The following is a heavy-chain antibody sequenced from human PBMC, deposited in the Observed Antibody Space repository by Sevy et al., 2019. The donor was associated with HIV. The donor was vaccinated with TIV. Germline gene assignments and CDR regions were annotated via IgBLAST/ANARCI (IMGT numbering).Heavy chain of an antibody. V-gene: IGHV4-34*01. CDR2: INHSGST. J-gene: IGHJ5*02. Sequence: SETLSLTCAVYGGSFSGYYWSWIRQPPGKGLEWIGEINHSGSTNYNPSLKSRVAISVDTSKNQFSLKLSSVTAADTAVYYCARVLRWFDPWGQGTLVTVSS. CDR3: ARVLRWFDP. CDR1: GGSFSGYY.